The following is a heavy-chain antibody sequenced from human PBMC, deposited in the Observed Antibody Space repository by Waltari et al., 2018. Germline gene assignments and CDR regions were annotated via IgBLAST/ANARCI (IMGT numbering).Heavy chain of an antibody. D-gene: IGHD6-13*01. CDR1: GGSFSGYY. CDR3: ARLLSSASIAAAGTAKDY. J-gene: IGHJ4*02. Sequence: QVQLQQWGAGLLKPSETLSLTCAVYGGSFSGYYWSWIRQPPGKGLEWIGEINHSGSTNYNPSLKSRVTISVATSKNQFSLKLSSVTAADTAVYYCARLLSSASIAAAGTAKDYWGQGTLVTVSS. CDR2: INHSGST. V-gene: IGHV4-34*01.